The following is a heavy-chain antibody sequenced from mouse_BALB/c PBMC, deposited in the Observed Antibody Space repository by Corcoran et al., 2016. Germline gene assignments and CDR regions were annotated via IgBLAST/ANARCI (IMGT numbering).Heavy chain of an antibody. Sequence: QIQLVQSGPELKKPGETVKISCKASGYTFTNYGMNWVKKDPGKGLKWMGWINTYTGEPTYADDFKGRFAFSLETSASTAYLQINNLKNEDTATYFCAREPYAMDYWGQGTSVTVSS. J-gene: IGHJ4*01. CDR2: INTYTGEP. CDR1: GYTFTNYG. CDR3: AREPYAMDY. V-gene: IGHV9-3-1*01.